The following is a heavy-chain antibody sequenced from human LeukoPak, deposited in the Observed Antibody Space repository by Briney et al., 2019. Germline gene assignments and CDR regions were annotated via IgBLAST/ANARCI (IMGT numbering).Heavy chain of an antibody. CDR3: TTSLPHVVDVTTSDGGN. D-gene: IGHD2-21*02. Sequence: GGSLRFSCAASGFTFSSYSMNWVRQAPGKGLEWVSSISSSSSYIYYADSVKGRFTISRDNAGNSLYLQMNSLRAEDTAVYYCTTSLPHVVDVTTSDGGNWGQGTLVTVSS. CDR2: ISSSSSYI. CDR1: GFTFSSYS. J-gene: IGHJ4*02. V-gene: IGHV3-21*01.